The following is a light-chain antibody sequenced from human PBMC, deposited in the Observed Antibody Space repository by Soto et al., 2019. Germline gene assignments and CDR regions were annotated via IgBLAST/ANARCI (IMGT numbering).Light chain of an antibody. Sequence: EILMTPSPATLSVSPGERATLSCRVSQSVSSNLAWYQQKPGQAPRLLIYGASTRATGIPARFSGSGSGTEFTLTISSLQSEDFAVYYCQQYNNWPPWTFGQGTKVDIK. CDR3: QQYNNWPPWT. CDR2: GAS. J-gene: IGKJ1*01. CDR1: QSVSSN. V-gene: IGKV3-15*01.